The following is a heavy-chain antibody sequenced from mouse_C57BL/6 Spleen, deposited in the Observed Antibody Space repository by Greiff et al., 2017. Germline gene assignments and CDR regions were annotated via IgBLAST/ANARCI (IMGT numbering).Heavy chain of an antibody. Sequence: EVKLEESGGGLVQPGGSMKLSCVASGFTFSNYWMNWVRQSPEKGLEWVAQIRLKSDNYATHYAESVKGRFTISRDDSKSSVYLQMNNLKAEDTGIYYCTKVATGGYIDYWGQGTTLTVSS. CDR3: TKVATGGYIDY. CDR1: GFTFSNYW. J-gene: IGHJ2*01. D-gene: IGHD1-1*01. V-gene: IGHV6-3*01. CDR2: IRLKSDNYAT.